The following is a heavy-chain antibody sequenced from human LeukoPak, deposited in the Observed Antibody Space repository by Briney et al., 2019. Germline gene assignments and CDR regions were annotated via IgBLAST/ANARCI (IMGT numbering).Heavy chain of an antibody. V-gene: IGHV4-59*12. D-gene: IGHD2-15*01. CDR1: GGSISSYY. J-gene: IGHJ3*02. CDR2: IYYSGST. Sequence: SETLSLTCTVSGGSISSYYWSWIRQPPGKGLEWIGYIYYSGSTNYNPSLKSRVTISVDTSKNQFSLKLSSVTAADTAVYYCARDPRSPEVDDAFDIWGQGTMVTVSS. CDR3: ARDPRSPEVDDAFDI.